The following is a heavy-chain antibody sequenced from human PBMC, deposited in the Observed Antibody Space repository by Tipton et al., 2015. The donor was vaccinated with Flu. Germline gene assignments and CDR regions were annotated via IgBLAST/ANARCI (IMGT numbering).Heavy chain of an antibody. V-gene: IGHV4-39*07. CDR3: ARDDYGDYSFDY. J-gene: IGHJ4*02. D-gene: IGHD4-17*01. CDR2: IYYNGNT. Sequence: TLSLTCTVSGASIRSTNCYWGWVRQPPGKGLEWIGNIYYNGNTYYSPSLGSRLTMSVDTSKNQFSLKSSSVTAADSAVYYCARDDYGDYSFDYWGQGTLVTVSS. CDR1: GASIRSTNCY.